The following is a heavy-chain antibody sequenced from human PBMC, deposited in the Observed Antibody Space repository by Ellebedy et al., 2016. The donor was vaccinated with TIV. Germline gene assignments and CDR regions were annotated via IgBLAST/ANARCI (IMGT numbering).Heavy chain of an antibody. Sequence: SETLSLTCTVSGGSISTYYWNWIRQSPGKGLEWIGSIYHSGSTNYNPSLKSRVTMSVDTPNNQFSLKVSFVIASDTAVYYCERGREVSGCADSNKRIYFFYYYMDVWGEGTTVTVSS. J-gene: IGHJ6*03. V-gene: IGHV4-59*01. CDR3: ERGREVSGCADSNKRIYFFYYYMDV. D-gene: IGHD3-3*01. CDR2: IYHSGST. CDR1: GGSISTYY.